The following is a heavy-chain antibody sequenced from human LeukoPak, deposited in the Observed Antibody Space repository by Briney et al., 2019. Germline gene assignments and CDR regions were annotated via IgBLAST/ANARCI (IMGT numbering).Heavy chain of an antibody. Sequence: GGSLRLSCAASGFTFSSYSMNWVRQAPGKGPEWVSSISSSSSYIYYADSVKGRFTISRDNAKNSLYLQMNSLRAEDTAVYYCARDPEIAVAGMNWGQGTLVTVSS. CDR1: GFTFSSYS. J-gene: IGHJ4*02. CDR3: ARDPEIAVAGMN. CDR2: ISSSSSYI. D-gene: IGHD6-19*01. V-gene: IGHV3-21*01.